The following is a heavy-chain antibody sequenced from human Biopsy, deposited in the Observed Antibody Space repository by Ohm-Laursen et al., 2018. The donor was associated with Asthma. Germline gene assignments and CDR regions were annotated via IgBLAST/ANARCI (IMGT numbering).Heavy chain of an antibody. J-gene: IGHJ6*02. D-gene: IGHD3-9*01. Sequence: TLSLTCPVSGGSISSGGYYRSWIRQHPGKGLEWIGYIYYSGSTYYNPSLKSRVTISVDTSKNQFSLKLSSVTAADTAVYYCARVPHYDILTGFTLRYYYGMDVWGQGTTVTVSS. CDR2: IYYSGST. CDR1: GGSISSGGYY. V-gene: IGHV4-31*03. CDR3: ARVPHYDILTGFTLRYYYGMDV.